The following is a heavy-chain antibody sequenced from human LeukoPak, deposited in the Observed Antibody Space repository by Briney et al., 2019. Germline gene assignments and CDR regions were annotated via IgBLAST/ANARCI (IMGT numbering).Heavy chain of an antibody. CDR2: TYYRSKWYN. CDR3: ARDSVGSGWLNWFDP. D-gene: IGHD6-19*01. J-gene: IGHJ5*02. V-gene: IGHV6-1*01. Sequence: SQTLSLTCGLSGDSVSSNSAAWNWIRQSPSRGLEWLGRTYYRSKWYNDYAVSVKSRVTINPDTSKNQFSLQLNSVTPEDTAVYYCARDSVGSGWLNWFDPWGQGTLVTVSS. CDR1: GDSVSSNSAA.